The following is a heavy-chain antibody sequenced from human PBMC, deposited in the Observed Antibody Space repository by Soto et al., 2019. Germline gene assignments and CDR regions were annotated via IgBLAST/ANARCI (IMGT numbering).Heavy chain of an antibody. D-gene: IGHD3-16*02. CDR2: ISAYNGNT. CDR3: ARAYRLRLGELSLLGAFDI. J-gene: IGHJ3*02. Sequence: ASVKVSCKASGYTFTSYGISCVRQAPGQVLEWMGWISAYNGNTNYAQKLQGRVTMTTDTSTSTAYMELRSLRSDDTAVYYCARAYRLRLGELSLLGAFDIWGQGTMVTVSS. V-gene: IGHV1-18*04. CDR1: GYTFTSYG.